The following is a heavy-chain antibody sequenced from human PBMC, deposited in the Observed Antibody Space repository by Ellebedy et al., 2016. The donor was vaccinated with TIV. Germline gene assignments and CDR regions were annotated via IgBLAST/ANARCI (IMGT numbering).Heavy chain of an antibody. J-gene: IGHJ4*02. CDR3: ARMYFYDTSGDIGY. Sequence: GESLKISCAASGFTFSDYYMSWIRQAPGKGLEWISYISSDGDTNYYTDSVKGRFSLCRDNAKNSLYQQMDSLRAEETSVYYCARMYFYDTSGDIGYWGQGTLVSVSS. CDR2: ISSDGDTN. CDR1: GFTFSDYY. V-gene: IGHV3-11*01. D-gene: IGHD3-22*01.